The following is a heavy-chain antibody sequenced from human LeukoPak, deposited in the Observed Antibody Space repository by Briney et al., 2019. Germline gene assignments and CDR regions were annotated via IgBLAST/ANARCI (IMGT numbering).Heavy chain of an antibody. J-gene: IGHJ4*02. D-gene: IGHD1-26*01. V-gene: IGHV3-53*01. CDR1: GSTVSTDH. Sequence: GGSLRLSCAASGSTVSTDHMSWVRQAPGKGLEWVAISYSGGTSQHAESVKGRFTISRDNSKNTLYLQMNSLRAEDTALYYCARVWEPSFDYWGQGTLVTVSS. CDR3: ARVWEPSFDY. CDR2: SYSGGTS.